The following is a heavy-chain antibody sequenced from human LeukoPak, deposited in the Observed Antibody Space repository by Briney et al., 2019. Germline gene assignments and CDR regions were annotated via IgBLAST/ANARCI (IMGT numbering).Heavy chain of an antibody. J-gene: IGHJ4*02. V-gene: IGHV3-48*03. Sequence: GGSLRLSCAASGFTFSNYEMNWVRQAPGKGLEWVSYISNSGTTIYYTDSVKGRFTISRDNAQNSLHLQMNSLRAEDTAVYYCARAVAGTPIDYWGQGTLVTVSS. CDR1: GFTFSNYE. D-gene: IGHD6-19*01. CDR3: ARAVAGTPIDY. CDR2: ISNSGTTI.